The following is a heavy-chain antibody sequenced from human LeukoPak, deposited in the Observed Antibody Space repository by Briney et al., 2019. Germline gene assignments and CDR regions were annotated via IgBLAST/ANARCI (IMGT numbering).Heavy chain of an antibody. D-gene: IGHD3-10*01. V-gene: IGHV4-39*07. Sequence: SETLSLTCTISGGSIDTSDYYWGWIRQPPGKGLEWVGSIYTSGSTNYNPSLKSRVTMSVDTSKNQFSLKLSSVTAADTAVYYCAREHHSPITMGNWFDPWGQGTLVTVSS. CDR3: AREHHSPITMGNWFDP. J-gene: IGHJ5*02. CDR1: GGSIDTSDYY. CDR2: IYTSGST.